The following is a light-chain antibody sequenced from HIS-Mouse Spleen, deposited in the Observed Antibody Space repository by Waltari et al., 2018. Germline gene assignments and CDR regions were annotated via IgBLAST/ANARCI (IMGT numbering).Light chain of an antibody. V-gene: IGLV2-23*01. CDR1: SSDVRRYNL. J-gene: IGLJ3*02. CDR2: EGS. CDR3: CSYAGSSTWV. Sequence: QSALTQPASVSVSPGQSITISCTGTSSDVRRYNLVSWYQQHPGKAPKRMIYEGSKRPSGVSNRFSGSKSGNTASLTISGLQAEDEADYYCCSYAGSSTWVFGGGTKLTVL.